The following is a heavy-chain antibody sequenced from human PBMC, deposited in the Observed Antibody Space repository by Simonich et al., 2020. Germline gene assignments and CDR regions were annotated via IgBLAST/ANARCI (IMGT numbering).Heavy chain of an antibody. CDR3: ARPAGFAFDI. CDR1: GGSISSSSYY. D-gene: IGHD2-15*01. V-gene: IGHV4-39*01. Sequence: QLQLQESGPGLVKPPETLSLTCTVSGGSISSSSYYWGWIRQPPGKGLEWIGSLYYRGSTCDNPSLKSRVTISVDTTKNPFSLRLSSVTAADTAVYYCARPAGFAFDIWGQGTMVTVSS. CDR2: LYYRGST. J-gene: IGHJ3*02.